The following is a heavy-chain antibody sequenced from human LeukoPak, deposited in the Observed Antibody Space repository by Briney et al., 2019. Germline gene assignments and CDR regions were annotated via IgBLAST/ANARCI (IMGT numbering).Heavy chain of an antibody. CDR1: GFTFGDYA. J-gene: IGHJ4*02. D-gene: IGHD4-11*01. V-gene: IGHV3-49*04. Sequence: GGSLRLSCTASGFTFGDYAMSWVRQAPGKGLEWVGFIRSKAYGGTTEYAASVKGRFTISRDDSKSIAYLQMNSLKTEDTAVYYCTRVGGSNYVAYYFDYWGQGTLVTVSS. CDR2: IRSKAYGGTT. CDR3: TRVGGSNYVAYYFDY.